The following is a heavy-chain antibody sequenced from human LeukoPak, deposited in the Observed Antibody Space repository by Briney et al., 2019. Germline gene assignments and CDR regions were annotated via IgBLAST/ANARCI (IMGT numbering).Heavy chain of an antibody. J-gene: IGHJ3*02. V-gene: IGHV1-69*04. CDR3: AREPAGNQQVVPAATDAFDI. CDR1: GGTFSSYA. D-gene: IGHD2-2*01. CDR2: IIPILGIA. Sequence: SVKVSCKASGGTFSSYAISWVRQAPGQGLEWMGRIIPILGIANYAQKFQGRVTITADKSTSTAYMELSSLRSEDTAVYYCAREPAGNQQVVPAATDAFDIWGQGTMVTVSS.